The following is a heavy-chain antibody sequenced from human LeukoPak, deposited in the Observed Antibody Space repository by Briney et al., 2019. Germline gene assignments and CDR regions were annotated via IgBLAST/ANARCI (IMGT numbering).Heavy chain of an antibody. CDR3: AREKDYGWSITMVRDAHFDI. V-gene: IGHV3-33*01. D-gene: IGHD3-10*01. CDR2: IWYDGSNK. Sequence: PGGSLRLSCAASGFTFSSYGMHWVRQAPGKGLEWVAVIWYDGSNKYYADSVKGRFTISRDNSKNTLYLQMNSLRAEDTAVYYCAREKDYGWSITMVRDAHFDIWGQGTMVTVSS. J-gene: IGHJ3*02. CDR1: GFTFSSYG.